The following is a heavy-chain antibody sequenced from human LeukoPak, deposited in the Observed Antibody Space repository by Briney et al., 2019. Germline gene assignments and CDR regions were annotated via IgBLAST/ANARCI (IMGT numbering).Heavy chain of an antibody. D-gene: IGHD5-12*01. CDR2: ISGGGGTT. Sequence: GGSLRLSCAASGYTFSTYSMNWVRQAPGKGLEWVSAISGGGGTTYYADSVKGRFTISRDNSKNTLFLQMNSLRAEDTAVYYCAKDREGLSSGYDLEYFDYWGQGTLVTVSS. J-gene: IGHJ4*02. CDR3: AKDREGLSSGYDLEYFDY. CDR1: GYTFSTYS. V-gene: IGHV3-23*01.